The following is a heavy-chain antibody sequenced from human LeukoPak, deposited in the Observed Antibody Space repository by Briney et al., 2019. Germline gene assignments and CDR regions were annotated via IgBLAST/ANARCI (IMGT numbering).Heavy chain of an antibody. V-gene: IGHV3-48*03. CDR2: INSGGSAI. CDR3: ARGGSYVHY. J-gene: IGHJ4*02. CDR1: GFTSNSYE. D-gene: IGHD1-26*01. Sequence: PGGSLRLSCAASGFTSNSYEMNWVRQAPGKGLEWVSYINSGGSAIYYADSVKGRFTISRDNAKNSLYLQMNSLRADDTAVYYCARGGSYVHYWGQGTLVTVSS.